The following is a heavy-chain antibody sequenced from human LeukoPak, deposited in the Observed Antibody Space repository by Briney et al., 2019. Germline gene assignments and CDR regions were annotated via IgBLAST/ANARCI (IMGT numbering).Heavy chain of an antibody. CDR2: IYYSGST. D-gene: IGHD2-15*01. CDR1: GGSISSGGYY. Sequence: SETLSLTCTVSGGSISSGGYYWSWIRQHPGKGLEWIGYIYYSGSTYYNPSLKSRVTISVDTSKNQFSLKLSPVTAADTAVYYCARDLLTTLDYWGQGTLVTVSS. V-gene: IGHV4-31*03. J-gene: IGHJ4*02. CDR3: ARDLLTTLDY.